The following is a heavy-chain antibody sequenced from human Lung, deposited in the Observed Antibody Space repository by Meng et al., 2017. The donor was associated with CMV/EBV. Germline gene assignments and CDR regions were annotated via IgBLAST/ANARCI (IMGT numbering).Heavy chain of an antibody. J-gene: IGHJ6*02. V-gene: IGHV3-21*06. CDR2: INPDRDYI. CDR3: ARDQEGTRIPSPIHYGLDV. D-gene: IGHD5-18*01. CDR1: GFTFKTFT. Sequence: GESLKISCAASGFTFKTFTMSWVRQAPGRGLEWVSSINPDRDYIQSVDSLKGRFTISRDNAKNSLYLRMSGLRVEDTAVYYCARDQEGTRIPSPIHYGLDVWGQGTTVTVSS.